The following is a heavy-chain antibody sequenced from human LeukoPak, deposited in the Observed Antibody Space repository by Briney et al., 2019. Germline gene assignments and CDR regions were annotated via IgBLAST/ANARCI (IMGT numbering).Heavy chain of an antibody. CDR1: GFTFSSYA. CDR2: VSGGGHNT. Sequence: GGSLRLSCVASGFTFSSYAMSWGGQAPGKGLGWVAVVSGGGHNTYYACSVKGRVTMSRAHSKRTVYLQMNSLRAEDTAVYYCAKDRSSWYYPFDSWGQGTLVTVSS. J-gene: IGHJ4*02. CDR3: AKDRSSWYYPFDS. V-gene: IGHV3-23*01. D-gene: IGHD3-3*01.